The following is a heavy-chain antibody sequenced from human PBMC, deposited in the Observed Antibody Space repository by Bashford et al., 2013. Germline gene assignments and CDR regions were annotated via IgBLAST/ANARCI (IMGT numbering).Heavy chain of an antibody. V-gene: IGHV4-39*01. J-gene: IGHJ4*02. CDR1: GGSISSGGYY. CDR3: ARRGRLNLDLNY. Sequence: SETLSLTCTVSGGSISSGGYYWSWIRQHPGKGLEWIGYIYYSGSTNYNPSLKSRVTISVDTSKNQFSLKLSSVTAADTAVYYCARRGRLNLDLNYWGQGTLVTVSS. D-gene: IGHD3/OR15-3a*01. CDR2: IYYSGST.